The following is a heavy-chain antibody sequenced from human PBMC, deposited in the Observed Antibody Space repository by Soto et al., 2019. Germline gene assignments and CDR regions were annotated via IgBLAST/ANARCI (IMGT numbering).Heavy chain of an antibody. CDR2: IYYSGST. CDR1: GGSISSSSYY. CDR3: ARDGYYYGSGSYYNGLGMDV. V-gene: IGHV4-39*02. Sequence: SETLSLTCTVSGGSISSSSYYWGWIRQPPGKGLEWIGSIYYSGSTYYNPSLKSRVTISVDTSKNQFSLKLSSVTAADTAVYYCARDGYYYGSGSYYNGLGMDVCGQGTTVIVSS. D-gene: IGHD3-10*01. J-gene: IGHJ6*02.